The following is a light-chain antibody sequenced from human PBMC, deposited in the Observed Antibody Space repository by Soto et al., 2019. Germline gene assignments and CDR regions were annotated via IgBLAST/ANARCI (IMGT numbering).Light chain of an antibody. CDR2: GAS. J-gene: IGKJ2*01. V-gene: IGKV3-20*01. CDR3: QQYSSSPYT. CDR1: QSVRNSY. Sequence: EILLTQSPGTLSLSPGERATLSCRASQSVRNSYLAWYQQKPGQAPRLLIYGASGRATGIPDRFSGSGYGTDFTLTISRLEPEDFAGNYCQQYSSSPYTFGQGTKLEI.